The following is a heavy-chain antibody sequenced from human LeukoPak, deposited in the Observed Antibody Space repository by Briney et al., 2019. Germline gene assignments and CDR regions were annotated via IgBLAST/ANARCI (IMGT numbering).Heavy chain of an antibody. CDR2: INHSGST. CDR3: ASQVLLSYYYGMDV. J-gene: IGHJ6*02. V-gene: IGHV4-34*01. D-gene: IGHD3-16*01. Sequence: PSETLSLTCAVYGGSFSGYYWSWIRRPPGKGLEWIGEINHSGSTNYNPSLKSRVTISVDTSKNQFSLKLSSVTAADTAVYYCASQVLLSYYYGMDVWGQGTTVTVSS. CDR1: GGSFSGYY.